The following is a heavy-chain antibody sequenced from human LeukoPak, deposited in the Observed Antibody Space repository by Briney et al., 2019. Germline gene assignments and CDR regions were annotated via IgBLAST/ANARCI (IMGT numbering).Heavy chain of an antibody. Sequence: PGGSLRLSCAASGFTFSSHDMHWVRQAPGKGLEWVAFIRYDGSNRYYADSVKGRFTISRDNAKNSLYLQMNSLRAEDTAVYYCARDQGFSYYFYYMDVWGKGTTVTVSS. CDR3: ARDQGFSYYFYYMDV. V-gene: IGHV3-30*02. CDR1: GFTFSSHD. D-gene: IGHD3-3*01. J-gene: IGHJ6*03. CDR2: IRYDGSNR.